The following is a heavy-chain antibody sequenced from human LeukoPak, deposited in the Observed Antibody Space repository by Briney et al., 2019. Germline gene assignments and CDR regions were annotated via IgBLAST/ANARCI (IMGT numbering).Heavy chain of an antibody. V-gene: IGHV3-74*01. D-gene: IGHD6-19*01. CDR1: GFTFSSYW. CDR2: INSDGSTT. CDR3: ARAIKSGWSGELSV. Sequence: GGSLRLSCAASGFTFSSYWMHWVRQAPGKGLVWVSRINSDGSTTNYADSVKGRFTISRDNAKNTLYLQMNSLRADDTAVYSCARAIKSGWSGELSVWGQGTLVTVSS. J-gene: IGHJ4*02.